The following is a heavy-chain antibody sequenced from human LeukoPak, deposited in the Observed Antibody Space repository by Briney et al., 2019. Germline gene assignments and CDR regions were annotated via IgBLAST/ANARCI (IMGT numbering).Heavy chain of an antibody. Sequence: SETLSLTCAVSGGSISSSNWWSWVRQSPGKGLEWIGEIYHSGSTNYNPSLKSRITISVDKSKNHFSLKLSSVTAADTAVYYCARGLYYYDSTAYAGYFDYWGQGTLVTVSS. D-gene: IGHD3-22*01. CDR2: IYHSGST. CDR1: GGSISSSNW. J-gene: IGHJ4*02. V-gene: IGHV4-4*02. CDR3: ARGLYYYDSTAYAGYFDY.